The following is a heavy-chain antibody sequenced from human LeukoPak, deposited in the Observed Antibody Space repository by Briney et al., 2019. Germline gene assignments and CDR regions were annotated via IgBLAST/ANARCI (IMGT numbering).Heavy chain of an antibody. CDR2: IWYDGSNK. Sequence: GGSLRLSCAASGFTFSSYGMHWVRQAPGKGLEWVAVIWYDGSNKYYADSVKGRFTITRDNSKNTLYLQMNSPRAEDTAVYYCAREGGDIVVVPAAKDYWGQGTLVTVSS. J-gene: IGHJ4*02. D-gene: IGHD2-2*01. CDR1: GFTFSSYG. V-gene: IGHV3-33*01. CDR3: AREGGDIVVVPAAKDY.